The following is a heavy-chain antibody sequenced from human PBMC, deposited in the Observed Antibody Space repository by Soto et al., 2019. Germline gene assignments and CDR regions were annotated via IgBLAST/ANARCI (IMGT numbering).Heavy chain of an antibody. CDR2: IYYSGST. CDR1: GGSISSYY. Sequence: SETLSLTCTVSGGSISSYYWSWIRQPPGKGLEWIGYIYYSGSTNYNPSLKSRVTISVDTSKNQFSLKLSSVTAADTAVYYCACLRITMVRGVVYYHYGMAVWGQGTTVTVSS. CDR3: ACLRITMVRGVVYYHYGMAV. V-gene: IGHV4-59*01. D-gene: IGHD3-10*01. J-gene: IGHJ6*02.